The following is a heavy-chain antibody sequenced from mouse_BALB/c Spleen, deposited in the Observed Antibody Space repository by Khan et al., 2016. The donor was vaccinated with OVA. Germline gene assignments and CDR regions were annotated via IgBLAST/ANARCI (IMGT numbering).Heavy chain of an antibody. J-gene: IGHJ4*01. CDR1: GYTFTSNT. Sequence: VQLQQSGAELARPGASGRMSCKASGYTFTSNTMHWVKQRPGQGLEWIGYINPRSGYTNYNQNFKDKATLTADQSSSTAYMQLSSLTSEDSAVYYCARRTTGYTMDYWGQGTSVTVSS. D-gene: IGHD2-14*01. CDR2: INPRSGYT. V-gene: IGHV1-4*01. CDR3: ARRTTGYTMDY.